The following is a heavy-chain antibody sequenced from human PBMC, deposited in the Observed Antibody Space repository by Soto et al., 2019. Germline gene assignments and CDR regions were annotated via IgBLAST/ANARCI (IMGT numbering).Heavy chain of an antibody. Sequence: QVQLVQSGAEVKKPGASVKVSCKASGYTFTGYYMHWVRQAPGQGLEWMGWINPNSGGTNCAQKYQGWVTMTRDTSISTAYMELSRLGSDDTAVYYCARDRGCSGGSCRSFDYWGQGTLVTVSS. J-gene: IGHJ4*02. V-gene: IGHV1-2*04. CDR1: GYTFTGYY. CDR2: INPNSGGT. D-gene: IGHD2-15*01. CDR3: ARDRGCSGGSCRSFDY.